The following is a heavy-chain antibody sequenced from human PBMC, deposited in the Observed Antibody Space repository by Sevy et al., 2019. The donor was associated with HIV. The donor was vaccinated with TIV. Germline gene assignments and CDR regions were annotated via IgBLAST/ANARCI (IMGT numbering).Heavy chain of an antibody. CDR3: ARDQLPGSSSGRDCFDY. CDR2: ISAYNGNT. D-gene: IGHD6-13*01. CDR1: GYTFTSYG. J-gene: IGHJ4*02. Sequence: ASVKVSCKASGYTFTSYGISWVRQAPGQGLEWMGWISAYNGNTNYAQKLQGRVTMTTDTSTSTAYMELRSLRSDDTAVYYCARDQLPGSSSGRDCFDYWGQGTLVTVSS. V-gene: IGHV1-18*01.